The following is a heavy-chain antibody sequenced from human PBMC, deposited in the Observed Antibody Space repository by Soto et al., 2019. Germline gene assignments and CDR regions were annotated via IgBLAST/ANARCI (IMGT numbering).Heavy chain of an antibody. J-gene: IGHJ4*02. CDR3: AKSPGSGSYYLYFDY. D-gene: IGHD1-26*01. V-gene: IGHV3-30*18. CDR1: GFTLSSYG. CDR2: ISYDGSNK. Sequence: PGGSLRLSCAASGFTLSSYGMHWVRQAPGKGLEWVAVISYDGSNKYYADSVKGRFTISRDNSKNTLYLQMNSLRAEDTAVYYCAKSPGSGSYYLYFDYWGQGTLVTVSS.